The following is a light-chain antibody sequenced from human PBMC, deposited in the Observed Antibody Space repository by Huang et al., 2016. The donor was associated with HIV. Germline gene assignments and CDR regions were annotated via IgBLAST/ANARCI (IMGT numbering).Light chain of an antibody. Sequence: EIVMTQSPATLSVSPGERATLSCRASQSVSTNLAWYQQKPGQAPRLLIYHASTRATGSPARFSGSGSGTEFTLTISSLQSEDFVIYYCQQYNNWPPMYTFGQGTKLEI. CDR1: QSVSTN. J-gene: IGKJ2*01. CDR2: HAS. V-gene: IGKV3-15*01. CDR3: QQYNNWPPMYT.